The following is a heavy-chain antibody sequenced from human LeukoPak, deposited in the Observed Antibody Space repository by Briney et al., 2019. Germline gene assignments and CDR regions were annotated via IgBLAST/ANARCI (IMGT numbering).Heavy chain of an antibody. V-gene: IGHV3-74*01. CDR1: GFTFSSYW. J-gene: IGHJ4*02. D-gene: IGHD6-13*01. CDR3: ASIAAAGKHFDY. Sequence: GGSLRLSCAASGFTFSSYWMHWVRQAPGKGLVWFSRINTDGSSTSYADSVKGRFTISRDNAKNTLYLQMNSLRAEDTAVYYCASIAAAGKHFDYWGQGTLVTVSS. CDR2: INTDGSST.